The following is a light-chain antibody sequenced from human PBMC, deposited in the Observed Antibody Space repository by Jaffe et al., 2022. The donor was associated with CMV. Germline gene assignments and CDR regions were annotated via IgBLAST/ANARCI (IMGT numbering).Light chain of an antibody. CDR2: WAS. CDR3: QQYYSTPFT. J-gene: IGKJ3*01. CDR1: QSVLYSSNNKYY. Sequence: DVVMTQSPDSLAVSLGERATVNCKSSQSVLYSSNNKYYLAWYQLKPGQPPKLLIYWASTRESGVPDRFSGSGSGTDFTLTISSLQAEDVAVYYCQQYYSTPFTFGPGTKVDI. V-gene: IGKV4-1*01.